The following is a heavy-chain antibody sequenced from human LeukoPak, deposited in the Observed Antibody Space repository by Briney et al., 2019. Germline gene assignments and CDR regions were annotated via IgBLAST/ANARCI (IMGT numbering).Heavy chain of an antibody. CDR1: GFTFSSYA. D-gene: IGHD3-10*01. CDR2: ISYDGSNK. CDR3: AREGLGVSLDY. J-gene: IGHJ4*02. V-gene: IGHV3-30-3*01. Sequence: PGGSLRLSCAASGFTFSSYAMHWVRQAPGKGLEWVAVISYDGSNKYYADSVKGLFTISRDNSKNTLYLQMNSLRAEDTAVYYCAREGLGVSLDYWGQGTLVTVSS.